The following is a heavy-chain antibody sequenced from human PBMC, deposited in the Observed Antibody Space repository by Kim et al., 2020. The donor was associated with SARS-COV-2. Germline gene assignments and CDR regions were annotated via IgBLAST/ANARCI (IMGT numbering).Heavy chain of an antibody. CDR3: AREGGGGWYFDY. CDR1: GYTFSNSG. Sequence: ASVKVSCKASGYTFSNSGINWVRQAPGQGLEWMGWISVYNGYTNSAQKFQGRVIMTTDTSTSTAYVELRSLRSDDTAVYYCAREGGGGWYFDYWGQGTLVTVSS. D-gene: IGHD6-19*01. CDR2: ISVYNGYT. V-gene: IGHV1-18*01. J-gene: IGHJ4*02.